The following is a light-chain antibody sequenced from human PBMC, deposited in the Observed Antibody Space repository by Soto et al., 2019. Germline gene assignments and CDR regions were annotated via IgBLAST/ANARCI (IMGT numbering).Light chain of an antibody. CDR3: QQYYSTPLT. J-gene: IGKJ4*01. CDR2: WAS. V-gene: IGKV4-1*01. Sequence: DIVMTQSPDSLAVSLGERATINCKSSQSVLYSSNNKNYLAWYQQKPGQPPKLLIYWASTRESGVPDRLSGGGSGTDFSLTISSLQAEDVAVYYCQQYYSTPLTFGGGTKVEIK. CDR1: QSVLYSSNNKNY.